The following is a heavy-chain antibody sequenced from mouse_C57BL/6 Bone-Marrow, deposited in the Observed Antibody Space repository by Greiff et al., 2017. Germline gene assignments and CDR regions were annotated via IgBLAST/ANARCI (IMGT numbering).Heavy chain of an antibody. D-gene: IGHD2-3*01. J-gene: IGHJ4*01. Sequence: VQLVESGAELARPGASVKLSCKASGYTFTSYGISWVKQRTGQGLEWIGEIYPRSGNTYYNEKFKGKATLTADKSSSTAYMQLSSLTSEDSAVYYCAREDGYYAMDYWGQGTSVTVSS. CDR3: AREDGYYAMDY. CDR1: GYTFTSYG. V-gene: IGHV1-81*01. CDR2: IYPRSGNT.